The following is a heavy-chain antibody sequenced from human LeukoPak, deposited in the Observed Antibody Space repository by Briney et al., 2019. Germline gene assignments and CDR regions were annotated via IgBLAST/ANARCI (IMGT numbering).Heavy chain of an antibody. CDR2: ISSSGSTI. V-gene: IGHV3-11*04. CDR1: GFTFSDYY. J-gene: IGHJ4*02. CDR3: ARERLFYYSNYLFDY. D-gene: IGHD4-11*01. Sequence: GGSLRLSCAASGFTFSDYYMSWIRQAPGKGLEWVSYISSSGSTIYYADSVKGRFTISRDNAKNSLYLQMNSLRAEDTAVYYCARERLFYYSNYLFDYWGQGTLVTVSS.